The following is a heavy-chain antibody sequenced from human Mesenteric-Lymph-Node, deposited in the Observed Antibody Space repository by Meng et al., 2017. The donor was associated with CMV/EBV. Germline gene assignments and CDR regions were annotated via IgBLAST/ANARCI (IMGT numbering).Heavy chain of an antibody. J-gene: IGHJ6*02. D-gene: IGHD1-26*01. CDR2: INSDGSST. CDR3: ARGDREGDYYYYYGMDV. CDR1: GFTFSSYW. V-gene: IGHV3-74*01. Sequence: GGSLRLSCAASGFTFSSYWMHWVRPAPGKGLVWVSRINSDGSSTSYADSVKGRFTNSRDNAKNTLYLQMNSLRAEDTAVYYCARGDREGDYYYYYGMDVWGQGTTVTVSS.